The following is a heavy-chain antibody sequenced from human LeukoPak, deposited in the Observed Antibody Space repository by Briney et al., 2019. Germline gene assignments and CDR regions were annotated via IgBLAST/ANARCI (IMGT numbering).Heavy chain of an antibody. V-gene: IGHV3-66*01. D-gene: IGHD2-21*02. CDR1: GLTVSSKY. CDR2: IYSGGPT. CDR3: ERRGDGGRAFDI. Sequence: GGSLRLSCAPSGLTVSSKYMTWVRQAPGEGLEWVSVIYSGGPTYYADSVKGRVTTSRDNSENTVYLQMNSLRVEDTAMYYCERRGDGGRAFDIWGQGTMVTVSS. J-gene: IGHJ3*02.